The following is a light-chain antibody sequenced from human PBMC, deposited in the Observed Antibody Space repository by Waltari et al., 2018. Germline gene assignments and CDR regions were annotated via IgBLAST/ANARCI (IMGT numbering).Light chain of an antibody. J-gene: IGLJ3*02. CDR2: SNN. CDR1: SSNIGRNT. V-gene: IGLV1-44*01. CDR3: AAWDDSLAWV. Sequence: QSVLTQPPSASGTPGQRVTISCSGSSSNIGRNTVNWYQQLPGTAPNLLIYSNNQRPSGVPGRFSGSKSGTSASLAISGLQSEDEADYYCAAWDDSLAWVFGGGTKLTVL.